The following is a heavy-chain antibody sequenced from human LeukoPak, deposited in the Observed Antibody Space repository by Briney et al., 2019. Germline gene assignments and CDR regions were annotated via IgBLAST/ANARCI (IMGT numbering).Heavy chain of an antibody. D-gene: IGHD6-13*01. CDR2: IYSGGST. CDR3: ARARIAALGYFDY. Sequence: PSETLSLTCTVSGGSISSNYMSWVRQAPGKGLEWVSVIYSGGSTYYADSVKGRFTISRDNSKNTLYLQMNSLRAEDTAVYYCARARIAALGYFDYWGQGTLVTVSS. J-gene: IGHJ4*02. CDR1: GGSISSNY. V-gene: IGHV3-53*01.